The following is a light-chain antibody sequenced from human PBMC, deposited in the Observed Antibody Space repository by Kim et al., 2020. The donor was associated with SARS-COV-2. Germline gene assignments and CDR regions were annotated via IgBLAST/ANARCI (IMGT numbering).Light chain of an antibody. CDR2: WAS. V-gene: IGKV4-1*01. CDR3: QQYLTTPPWT. J-gene: IGKJ1*01. CDR1: QSVLYSSNNKNY. Sequence: TINCKSSQSVLYSSNNKNYLAWYQQKPGQPPKVLIYWASTRESGVPDRFSGSGSGTDFTLTIAGLQAEDVAVYYCQQYLTTPPWTFGQGTKVDIK.